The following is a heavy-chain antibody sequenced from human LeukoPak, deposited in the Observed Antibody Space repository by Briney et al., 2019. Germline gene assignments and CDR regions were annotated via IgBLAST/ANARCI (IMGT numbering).Heavy chain of an antibody. J-gene: IGHJ4*02. V-gene: IGHV4-4*02. D-gene: IGHD3-22*01. CDR1: GGSISSSNW. CDR2: IYHLGNT. Sequence: SETLSLTCTVSGGSISSSNWWSWVRQTPGKGLEWIGEIYHLGNTNYNPSLKGRVTMSVDKSKNQFSLKLSSVTAADTAIYYCSRDRDYYDSTGYPFDFWGQGTLVTVSS. CDR3: SRDRDYYDSTGYPFDF.